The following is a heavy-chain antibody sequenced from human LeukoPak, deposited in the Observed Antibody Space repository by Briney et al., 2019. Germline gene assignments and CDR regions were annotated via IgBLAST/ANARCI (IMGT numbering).Heavy chain of an antibody. D-gene: IGHD6-13*01. CDR1: GYTFTSYD. Sequence: GAPVKVSCKASGYTFTSYDINWVRQATGQGLEWMGWMNPNSGNTGYAQKFQGRVTMTRNTSISTAYMELSSLRSEDTAVYYCARGLRLNRPGASSWPSYWGQGTLVTVSS. CDR2: MNPNSGNT. J-gene: IGHJ4*02. CDR3: ARGLRLNRPGASSWPSY. V-gene: IGHV1-8*01.